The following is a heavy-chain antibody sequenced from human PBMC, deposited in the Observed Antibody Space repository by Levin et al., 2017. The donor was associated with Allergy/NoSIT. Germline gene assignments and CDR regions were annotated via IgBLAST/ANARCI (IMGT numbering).Heavy chain of an antibody. V-gene: IGHV3-48*01. CDR3: ARDNTHFYGMDV. D-gene: IGHD2-2*02. J-gene: IGHJ6*02. CDR1: AFTFSDYS. CDR2: ISASSGTI. Sequence: GGSLRLSCAASAFTFSDYSMNWVRQAPGKGLEWVSFISASSGTIFYSDSVKGRFTISRDNAQNTLYLQMNSLRAEDTALYYCARDNTHFYGMDVWGQGTTVTVSS.